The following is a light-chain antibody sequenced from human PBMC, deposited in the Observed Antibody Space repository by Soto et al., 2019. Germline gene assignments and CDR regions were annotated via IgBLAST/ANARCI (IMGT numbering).Light chain of an antibody. J-gene: IGKJ4*01. CDR1: QSVSSN. CDR2: GAS. Sequence: EIVMTQSPATLYVSPGERATLSCRASQSVSSNLAWYQQKPGQAPRLLIYGASTRATGIPARFSGSGSGTDVTLPISSLQSEDVSVYYCQQYNNCPLTFGGGTKVEIK. CDR3: QQYNNCPLT. V-gene: IGKV3-15*01.